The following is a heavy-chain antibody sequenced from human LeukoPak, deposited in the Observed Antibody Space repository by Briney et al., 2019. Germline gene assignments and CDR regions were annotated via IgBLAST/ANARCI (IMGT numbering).Heavy chain of an antibody. J-gene: IGHJ4*02. D-gene: IGHD1-26*01. CDR2: VSFSGNT. V-gene: IGHV4-59*01. Sequence: SETLSLTCTVSRGSISKYFWNWIRQPPGKGLEWLGYVSFSGNTNYNSSLKSRLTISVDPSKNQFFLNLTSPTAADTAVYYCVREAAVGYYFDSWGQGTLVTVSS. CDR3: VREAAVGYYFDS. CDR1: RGSISKYF.